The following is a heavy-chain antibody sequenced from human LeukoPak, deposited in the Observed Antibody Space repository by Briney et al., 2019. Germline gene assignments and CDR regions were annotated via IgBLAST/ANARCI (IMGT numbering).Heavy chain of an antibody. CDR2: IRYDGTNK. CDR3: AKDLGSIGCFDN. D-gene: IGHD3-3*02. Sequence: GGSLRLSCAASGFTFSSYGMHWVRQAPGKGLEWVAFIRYDGTNKYYADSVKGRFTISRDTSKNTLYLQMNSLRTEDTAVYYCAKDLGSIGCFDNWGQGTLVTVSS. V-gene: IGHV3-30*02. J-gene: IGHJ4*03. CDR1: GFTFSSYG.